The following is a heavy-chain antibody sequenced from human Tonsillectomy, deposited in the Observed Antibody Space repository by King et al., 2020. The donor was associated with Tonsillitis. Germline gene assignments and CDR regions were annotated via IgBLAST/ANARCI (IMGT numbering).Heavy chain of an antibody. CDR2: IKSKNDGGPT. V-gene: IGHV3-15*01. D-gene: IGHD2-2*01. CDR1: GFNFTTAW. J-gene: IGHJ4*02. Sequence: VQLVESGGGLVKPGGSLRLSCAASGFNFTTAWMSWVRQAPGKRLEWVGRIKSKNDGGPTDYAAPVKGRFTISRDDSTNTLFLQMNSLKTEDAAVYYCTRRDGRTAGMHYFDYWGQGIVVTVSS. CDR3: TRRDGRTAGMHYFDY.